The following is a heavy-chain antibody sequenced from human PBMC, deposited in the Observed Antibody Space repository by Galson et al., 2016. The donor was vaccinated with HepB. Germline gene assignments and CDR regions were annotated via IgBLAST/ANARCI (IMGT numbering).Heavy chain of an antibody. J-gene: IGHJ6*02. CDR3: ARARRAVAARRKDYYDNGMDA. CDR1: GYSFTAFH. Sequence: SVKVSCKASGYSFTAFHMNWVRRAPGQGLEWMGIINPSRGVTVYTPSLQGRVAFTTDTSTRTIYMHLSGLRSEDTAIYYCARARRAVAARRKDYYDNGMDAWGQGTPVTVSS. CDR2: INPSRGVT. D-gene: IGHD6-6*01. V-gene: IGHV1-46*01.